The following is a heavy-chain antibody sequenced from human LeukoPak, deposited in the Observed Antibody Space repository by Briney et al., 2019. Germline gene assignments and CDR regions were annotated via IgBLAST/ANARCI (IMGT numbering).Heavy chain of an antibody. CDR3: ARGVLSKYCSSTSCSLDY. D-gene: IGHD2-2*01. V-gene: IGHV4-61*08. CDR2: IYYSGST. CDR1: GGSISSGGYY. J-gene: IGHJ4*02. Sequence: PSETLSLTCTVSGGSISSGGYYWSWVRQHPGKGLEWLGYIYYSGSTNYNPSLKSRVTISVDTSKNQFSLKLSSVTAADTAVYYCARGVLSKYCSSTSCSLDYWGQGTLVTVSS.